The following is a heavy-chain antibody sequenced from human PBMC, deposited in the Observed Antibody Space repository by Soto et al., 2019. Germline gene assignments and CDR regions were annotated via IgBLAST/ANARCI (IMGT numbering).Heavy chain of an antibody. Sequence: SETLSLTCAVSGGSISSGGYSWSWIRQPPGKGLEWIGYIYHSGSTYYNPSLKSRVTISVDRSKNQFSLKLSSVTAADTSVYYCARGNPPLRYFDWPMFDYWGQGTLVTVSS. CDR1: GGSISSGGYS. J-gene: IGHJ4*02. V-gene: IGHV4-30-2*01. CDR3: ARGNPPLRYFDWPMFDY. D-gene: IGHD3-9*01. CDR2: IYHSGST.